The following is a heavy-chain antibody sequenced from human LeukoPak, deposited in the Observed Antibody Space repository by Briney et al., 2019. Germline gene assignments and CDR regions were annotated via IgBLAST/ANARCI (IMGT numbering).Heavy chain of an antibody. Sequence: PGGSLRLSCAASGFTFSSYWMSWGRQAPGKGLEGVANIKQDGSEKYYVDSVKGRCTISRDNAKNSLYLQTTSLRAEDTAVYYRARGEGSGWYFDYWGQGTLVTVSS. D-gene: IGHD6-19*01. CDR2: IKQDGSEK. J-gene: IGHJ4*02. CDR1: GFTFSSYW. CDR3: ARGEGSGWYFDY. V-gene: IGHV3-7*01.